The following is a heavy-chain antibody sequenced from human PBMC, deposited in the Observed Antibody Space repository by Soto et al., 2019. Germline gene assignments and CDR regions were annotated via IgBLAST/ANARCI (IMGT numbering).Heavy chain of an antibody. J-gene: IGHJ3*02. Sequence: GASVKVSCKASGYTFTSYGISWVRQAPGQGLEWMGWISAYNGNTNYAQKLQGRVTMTTDTSTSTAYMELRSLRSDDMAVYYCARGNEDIVVVPATPVAFDIWGQGTMVTVSS. CDR2: ISAYNGNT. D-gene: IGHD2-2*01. V-gene: IGHV1-18*03. CDR3: ARGNEDIVVVPATPVAFDI. CDR1: GYTFTSYG.